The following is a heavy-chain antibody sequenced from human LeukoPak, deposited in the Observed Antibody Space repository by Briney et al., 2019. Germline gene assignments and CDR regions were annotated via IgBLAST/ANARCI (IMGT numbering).Heavy chain of an antibody. J-gene: IGHJ4*02. CDR1: GGTFSSYA. CDR2: IIPIFGTA. CDR3: ARSPTSMVRGVTSPSYFDY. Sequence: GSSVKVSCKASGGTFSSYAISWVRQAPGQGLEWMGGIIPIFGTANYAQKFQGRVTITTDESTSTAYMELSSLRSEDTAVYYCARSPTSMVRGVTSPSYFDYWGQGTLVTVSS. D-gene: IGHD3-10*01. V-gene: IGHV1-69*05.